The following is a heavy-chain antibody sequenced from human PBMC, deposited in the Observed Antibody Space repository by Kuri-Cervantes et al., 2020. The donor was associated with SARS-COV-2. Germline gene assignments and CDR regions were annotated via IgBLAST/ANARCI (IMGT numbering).Heavy chain of an antibody. D-gene: IGHD5-24*01. V-gene: IGHV2-70*04. J-gene: IGHJ4*02. CDR1: GFSLNTNGNR. Sequence: SGPTLVKPTETLTVTFTFSGFSLNTNGNRVSWIRQTPGKALEWLARIDWDDDKFYSTSLKSRLIISKDTSKNQVVLTLTNVDPGDTGTYYCARMGDGYDFEYWGQGTVVTVSS. CDR2: IDWDDDK. CDR3: ARMGDGYDFEY.